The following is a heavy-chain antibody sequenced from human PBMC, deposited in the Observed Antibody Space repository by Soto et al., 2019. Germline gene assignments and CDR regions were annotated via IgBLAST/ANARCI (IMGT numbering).Heavy chain of an antibody. CDR2: INAGNGNT. J-gene: IGHJ6*02. D-gene: IGHD3-9*01. Sequence: ASVKVSCKASGYTFTSYAMHWVRQAPGQRLEWMGWINAGNGNTKYSQKFQGRVTITRDTSASTAYMELSSLRSEDTAVYYCAKYEQYFDCLSNIYYYGMDVWGQGTTVTV. CDR3: AKYEQYFDCLSNIYYYGMDV. V-gene: IGHV1-3*01. CDR1: GYTFTSYA.